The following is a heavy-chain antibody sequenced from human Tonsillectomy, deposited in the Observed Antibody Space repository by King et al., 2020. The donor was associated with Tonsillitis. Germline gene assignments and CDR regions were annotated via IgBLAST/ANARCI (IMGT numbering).Heavy chain of an antibody. J-gene: IGHJ4*02. CDR3: AGEQWLVPSPFDY. CDR2: ISYDGSNK. V-gene: IGHV3-30*01. CDR1: GFTFSSYA. Sequence: VQLVESGGGVVQPGRSLRLSCAASGFTFSSYAMHWVRQAPGKGLEWVAVISYDGSNKYYADSVKGRFTLSRDNSKNTLYLQMNSLRTEDTAVYFCAGEQWLVPSPFDYWGQGTLVTVSS. D-gene: IGHD6-19*01.